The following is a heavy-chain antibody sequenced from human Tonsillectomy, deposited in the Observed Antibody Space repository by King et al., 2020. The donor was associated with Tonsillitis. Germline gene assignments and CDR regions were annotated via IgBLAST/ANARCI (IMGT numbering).Heavy chain of an antibody. V-gene: IGHV3-15*01. CDR3: TTEIWFGELLRDY. Sequence: VQLVEPGGGLVKPGGSLRLSCAASGFTFSNAWMSWVRQAPGKGLEWVGRIKSKIDGGTTDYAAPVKGRFSILRDDSKNTLYLQMNSLKTEDTAVYYCTTEIWFGELLRDYWGQGTLVTVPS. CDR2: IKSKIDGGTT. J-gene: IGHJ4*02. D-gene: IGHD3-10*01. CDR1: GFTFSNAW.